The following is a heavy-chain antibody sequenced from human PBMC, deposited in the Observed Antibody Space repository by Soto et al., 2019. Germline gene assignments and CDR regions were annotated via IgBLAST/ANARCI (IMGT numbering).Heavy chain of an antibody. CDR2: ISASGGST. J-gene: IGHJ6*02. CDR1: GFTFSNYA. Sequence: PGGSLRLSCVASGFTFSNYAMSWVRQAPGKGLEWVSAISASGGSTYYADSVKGRFTISRDNSKNTLYLQMNSLRAEDTAMYYCAIAPRYGMDVWGQGITVTVSS. CDR3: AIAPRYGMDV. V-gene: IGHV3-23*01.